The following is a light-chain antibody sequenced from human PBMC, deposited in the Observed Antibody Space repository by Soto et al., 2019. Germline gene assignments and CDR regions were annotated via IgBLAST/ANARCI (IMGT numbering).Light chain of an antibody. CDR3: SSYTSSSTLYV. J-gene: IGLJ1*01. V-gene: IGLV2-14*01. Sequence: QSALTQPASVSGSPGQSITISCTGTSSDVGDYNYVSWYQQHPGKAPKLMIYDVSNRPAGVSNRFSGSKSGNTASLTISGLQAEDEAEYYCSSYTSSSTLYVFGTGTKVTVL. CDR1: SSDVGDYNY. CDR2: DVS.